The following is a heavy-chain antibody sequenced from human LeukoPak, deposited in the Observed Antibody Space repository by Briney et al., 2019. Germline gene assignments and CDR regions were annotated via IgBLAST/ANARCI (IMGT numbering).Heavy chain of an antibody. D-gene: IGHD4-23*01. CDR1: GFTFNNYA. CDR3: AKDLGNSFDY. V-gene: IGHV3-23*01. Sequence: GGSLRLSCASSGFTFNNYAMAWVRQAPGKGLEWVSSITVSGGSTYCADSVKGRFTISRDNSKNTLYLQMNSLRAEDTAVYYCAKDLGNSFDYWGQGTLVTVSS. CDR2: ITVSGGST. J-gene: IGHJ4*02.